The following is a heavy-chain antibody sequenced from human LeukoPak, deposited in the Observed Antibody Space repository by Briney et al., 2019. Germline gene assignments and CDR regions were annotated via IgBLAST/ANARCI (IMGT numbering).Heavy chain of an antibody. J-gene: IGHJ3*02. V-gene: IGHV1-69*13. D-gene: IGHD3-9*01. CDR3: ARVLRYFDAGVGAFDI. CDR2: IIPIFGTA. CDR1: GGTFSGYA. Sequence: ASVKVSCKASGGTFSGYAISWVRQAPGQGLEWMGGIIPIFGTANYAQKFQGRVTITADESTSTAYMELSSLRSEDTAVYYCARVLRYFDAGVGAFDIWGQGTMVTVSS.